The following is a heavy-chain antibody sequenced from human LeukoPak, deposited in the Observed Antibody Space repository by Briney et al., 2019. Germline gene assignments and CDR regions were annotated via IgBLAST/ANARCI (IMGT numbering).Heavy chain of an antibody. J-gene: IGHJ5*02. Sequence: SETLSLTCTVSGGSINSYYWGWLRQPPGKGLEWIGSIYHSGSTYYNPSLKSRVTISVDTSKNQFSLNLSSVTAADTAVYYCARVGSILSRRFDPWGQGTLVTVSS. V-gene: IGHV4-38-2*02. D-gene: IGHD3-10*01. CDR1: GGSINSYY. CDR3: ARVGSILSRRFDP. CDR2: IYHSGST.